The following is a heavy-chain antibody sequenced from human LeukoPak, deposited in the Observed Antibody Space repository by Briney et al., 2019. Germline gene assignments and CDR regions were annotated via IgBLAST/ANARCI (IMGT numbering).Heavy chain of an antibody. Sequence: SLRLSCAPSGFTFIDYNMNRVRQAPWKGVGGVSYSTNGGSTIHHADSVKGRFTISRDNAKKTLYLQMNSLRAEDTAVYYCARSIGLTGGGVDVWGQGTTVTVSS. CDR3: ARSIGLTGGGVDV. CDR1: GFTFIDYN. D-gene: IGHD3-9*01. J-gene: IGHJ6*02. V-gene: IGHV3-11*01. CDR2: STNGGSTI.